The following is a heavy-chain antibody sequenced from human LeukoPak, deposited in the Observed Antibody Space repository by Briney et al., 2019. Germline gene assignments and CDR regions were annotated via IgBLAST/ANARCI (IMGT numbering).Heavy chain of an antibody. J-gene: IGHJ5*02. CDR1: GYTFTSYG. Sequence: GASVKVSCKASGYTFTSYGISWVRQAPGQGLEWMGWISAYNGNTNYAQKLQGRVTMTTDTSTSTAYMELRSLRSDDTAVYYCARGIHDYGDPGEFDPWGQGTLVTVSS. CDR2: ISAYNGNT. V-gene: IGHV1-18*01. CDR3: ARGIHDYGDPGEFDP. D-gene: IGHD4-17*01.